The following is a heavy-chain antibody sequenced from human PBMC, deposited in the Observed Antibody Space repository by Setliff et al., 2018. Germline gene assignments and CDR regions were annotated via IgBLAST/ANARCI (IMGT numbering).Heavy chain of an antibody. D-gene: IGHD6-19*01. Sequence: SETLSLTCTVPGGSISSYYWSWIRQPPGKGLEWIGYIYYSGSTNYNPSLKSRVTISVDTSKNQFSLKLSSVTAADTAVYYCARGRAGHSGHWGQGTLVTVSS. CDR2: IYYSGST. V-gene: IGHV4-59*08. CDR1: GGSISSYY. J-gene: IGHJ4*02. CDR3: ARGRAGHSGH.